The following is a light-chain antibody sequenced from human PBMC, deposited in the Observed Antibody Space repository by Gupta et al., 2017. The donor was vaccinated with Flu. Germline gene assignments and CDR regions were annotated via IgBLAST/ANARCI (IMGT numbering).Light chain of an antibody. CDR2: EVT. Sequence: QSITSSCTGTSSDVGSYDYVSWYHHHPAKALKLFIYEVTNRPSGVSNRFSGSESATTASLTISGLQADDDDYYYCFSYITSSRVFGGGTKLTVL. CDR3: FSYITSSRV. CDR1: SSDVGSYDY. J-gene: IGLJ3*02. V-gene: IGLV2-14*01.